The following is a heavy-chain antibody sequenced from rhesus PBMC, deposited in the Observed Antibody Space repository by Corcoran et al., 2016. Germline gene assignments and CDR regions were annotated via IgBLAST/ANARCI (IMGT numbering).Heavy chain of an antibody. J-gene: IGHJ4*01. D-gene: IGHD1-44*01. V-gene: IGHV3S5*01. CDR3: AKGVGSIVGTTDY. CDR1: GFTFSSYG. Sequence: EVQLVESGGGLVQPGGSLRLSCAASGFTFSSYGMSWVRQAPGKGLEWVSYISNSGGRPYYADSVKGRFTISRDNSKNTLSLQMNSLRAEDTAVYYCAKGVGSIVGTTDYWGQGVLVTVSS. CDR2: ISNSGGRP.